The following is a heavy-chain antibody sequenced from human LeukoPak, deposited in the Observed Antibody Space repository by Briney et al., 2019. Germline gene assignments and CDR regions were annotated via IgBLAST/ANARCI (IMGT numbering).Heavy chain of an antibody. J-gene: IGHJ4*02. V-gene: IGHV3-48*02. CDR3: ARYFAS. CDR2: ISSSGSTT. Sequence: GGSLRLSCAASGFIFSNYSMNWVRQAPGKGLEWVSYISSSGSTTSYADSVKGRFTISRDNAKNSLFLLMNSLRDEDTAAYFCARYFASWGQGTLVTVSS. CDR1: GFIFSNYS.